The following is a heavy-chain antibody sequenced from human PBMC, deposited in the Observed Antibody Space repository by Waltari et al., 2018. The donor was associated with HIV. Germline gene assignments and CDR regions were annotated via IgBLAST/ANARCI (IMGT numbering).Heavy chain of an antibody. CDR1: GSAPSSCA. Sequence: HVKLVEPGGGVVQPGRSLRLSCPASGSAPSSCAMHWVCQAPGEVLEWVGVISDDGTNKYYAGSVKDRFIIYRDNSQNTLYLQMFSLRPEDTAGYYCTRASAAYLDFWGQGTLVTVSS. CDR3: TRASAAYLDF. J-gene: IGHJ4*02. V-gene: IGHV3-30-3*01. D-gene: IGHD2-2*01. CDR2: ISDDGTNK.